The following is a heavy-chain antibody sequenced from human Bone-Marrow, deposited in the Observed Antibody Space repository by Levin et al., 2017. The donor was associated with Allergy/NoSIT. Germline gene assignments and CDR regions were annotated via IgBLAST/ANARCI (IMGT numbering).Heavy chain of an antibody. Sequence: SCAASGFTFSSYGMSWVRQAPGKGLEWVSAISGSGGDTYYADSVKGRFTISRDNSKNTLYVQMNSLTDEDTAVYYCAKSRDSSGWRPGDYWGQGTLVTVSS. CDR2: ISGSGGDT. J-gene: IGHJ4*02. CDR1: GFTFSSYG. D-gene: IGHD6-19*01. CDR3: AKSRDSSGWRPGDY. V-gene: IGHV3-23*01.